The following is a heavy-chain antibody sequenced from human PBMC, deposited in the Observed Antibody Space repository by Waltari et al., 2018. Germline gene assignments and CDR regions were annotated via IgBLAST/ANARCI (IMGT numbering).Heavy chain of an antibody. CDR1: GYTFTANY. CDR2: IHPNSGAT. D-gene: IGHD3-10*01. Sequence: QVQLVQSGAEVKRPGASVKVSCKASGYTFTANYVHWVRQAPGQGLEWRGWIHPNSGATDYAQQFQGRVTMTLDTSISTLYMELSRLGSDDTAVYYCARAWFNSGFDYWGQGSLVTVSS. V-gene: IGHV1-2*02. CDR3: ARAWFNSGFDY. J-gene: IGHJ4*02.